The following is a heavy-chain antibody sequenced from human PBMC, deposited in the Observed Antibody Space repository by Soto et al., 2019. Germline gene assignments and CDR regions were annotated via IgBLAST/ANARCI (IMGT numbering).Heavy chain of an antibody. J-gene: IGHJ5*02. V-gene: IGHV3-15*07. CDR1: GFTFSNAW. D-gene: IGHD3-3*01. Sequence: GGSLRLSCAASGFTFSNAWMNWVRQAPGKGLEWVGRIKSKTDGGTTDYAAPVKGRFTISRDDSKNTLYLQMNSLKTEDTAVYYCTTATIRFCPPVLRPCWLGFDPWGQGTLVTVSS. CDR3: TTATIRFCPPVLRPCWLGFDP. CDR2: IKSKTDGGTT.